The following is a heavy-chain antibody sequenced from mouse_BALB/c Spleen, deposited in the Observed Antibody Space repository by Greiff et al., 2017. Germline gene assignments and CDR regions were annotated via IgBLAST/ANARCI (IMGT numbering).Heavy chain of an antibody. CDR2: INPSSGYT. CDR3: ARERTTATGAMDY. D-gene: IGHD1-2*01. J-gene: IGHJ4*01. CDR1: GYTFTSYT. V-gene: IGHV1-4*01. Sequence: QVQLQQSGAELARPGASVKMSCKASGYTFTSYTMHWVKQRPGQGLEWIGYINPSSGYTNYNQKFKDKATLTADKSSSTAYMQLSSLTSEDSAVYYCARERTTATGAMDYWGQGTSVTVSS.